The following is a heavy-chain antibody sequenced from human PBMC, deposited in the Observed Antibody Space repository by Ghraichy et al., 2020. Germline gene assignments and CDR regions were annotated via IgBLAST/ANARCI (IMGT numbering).Heavy chain of an antibody. Sequence: LSLTCAASGFAFSSYWKHWVRQAPGKGLVWVSRIKSDGGETNYADSVKGRFTTYRDSAENTVYLQVNSLRVEDTAVYYCARVPIVGAGMGIDYWGQGTLVTVSS. CDR3: ARVPIVGAGMGIDY. J-gene: IGHJ4*02. CDR1: GFAFSSYW. V-gene: IGHV3-74*01. CDR2: IKSDGGET. D-gene: IGHD6-13*01.